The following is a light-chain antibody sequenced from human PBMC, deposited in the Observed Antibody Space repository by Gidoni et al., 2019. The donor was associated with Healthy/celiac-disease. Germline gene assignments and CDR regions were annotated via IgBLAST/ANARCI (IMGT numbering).Light chain of an antibody. CDR1: QSVSSY. J-gene: IGKJ2*01. Sequence: EIVLTQSPATLSLSPVERATLSCRASQSVSSYLAWYQQKPGQAPRLLIYDASNRATGIPARFSGSGSGTDFTLTISSLEPEDFAVYYCQQRSNWPPQNTFGQGTKLEIK. V-gene: IGKV3-11*01. CDR2: DAS. CDR3: QQRSNWPPQNT.